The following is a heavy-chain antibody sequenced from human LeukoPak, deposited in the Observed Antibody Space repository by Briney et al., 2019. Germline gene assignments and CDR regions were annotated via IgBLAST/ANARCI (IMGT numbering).Heavy chain of an antibody. Sequence: GGSLRLSCAASGFTFTIYWMSWVRQAPGKGLEWVANIKQDGSEKNYVDSVKGRFTISRDNAKNSLYLQMNSLRAEDTAVYYCARDHHPFTAWGQGILVTASS. J-gene: IGHJ4*02. CDR2: IKQDGSEK. CDR1: GFTFTIYW. D-gene: IGHD5-18*01. CDR3: ARDHHPFTA. V-gene: IGHV3-7*04.